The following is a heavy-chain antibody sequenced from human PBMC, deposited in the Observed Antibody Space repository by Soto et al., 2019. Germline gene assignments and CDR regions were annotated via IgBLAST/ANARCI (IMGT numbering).Heavy chain of an antibody. D-gene: IGHD2-15*01. V-gene: IGHV3-21*01. CDR1: GFTFSTYS. CDR3: ARAYCSGGSCYPFDY. Sequence: EVQLVESGGGLVKPGGSLRLSCAASGFTFSTYSMNWVRQAPGKGLEWVSSISSSSSYIYYADSVKGRFTISRDNAKNSLYLQMNSLRAEDTAVYYCARAYCSGGSCYPFDYWGQGTLDAVSS. J-gene: IGHJ4*02. CDR2: ISSSSSYI.